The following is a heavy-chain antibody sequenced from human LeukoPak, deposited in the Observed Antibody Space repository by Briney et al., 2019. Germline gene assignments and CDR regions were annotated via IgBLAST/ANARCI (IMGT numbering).Heavy chain of an antibody. CDR3: ARMGGYNDY. J-gene: IGHJ4*02. CDR1: GGSISSYY. CDR2: IYYSGST. V-gene: IGHV4-59*01. Sequence: SETLSFTCSVSGGSISSYYWSWIQQPPGKGLEWIGYIYYSGSTNYNPSLKSRVTISVDTSKNQFSLKLSSVTAADTAVYYCARMGGYNDYWGQGTLVTVSS. D-gene: IGHD5-18*01.